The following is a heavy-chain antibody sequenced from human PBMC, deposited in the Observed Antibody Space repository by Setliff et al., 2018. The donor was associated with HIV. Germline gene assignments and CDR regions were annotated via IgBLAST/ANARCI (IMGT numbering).Heavy chain of an antibody. V-gene: IGHV1-2*02. CDR1: GNSFNGDF. D-gene: IGHD6-25*01. CDR2: IKLSSGGT. J-gene: IGHJ4*02. Sequence: ASVKVSCKAPGNSFNGDFLNWVRQAPGQGLEWMGNIKLSSGGTKFAQKFLGRVTMTRDTSTNTAFMELRRLNSYDTATYFCVTSPGSFTSVDETEAGDYWVQGTLVTVSS. CDR3: VTSPGSFTSVDETEAGDY.